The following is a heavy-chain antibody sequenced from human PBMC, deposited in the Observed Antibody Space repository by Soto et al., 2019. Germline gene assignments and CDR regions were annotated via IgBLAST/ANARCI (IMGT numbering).Heavy chain of an antibody. CDR2: IIHGGTT. J-gene: IGHJ4*02. D-gene: IGHD3-16*01. CDR3: ARAWGGVPDY. Sequence: QVQLQQWGAGLLKPSETLSLTCAVYGGSFSGYYWSWIRQPPGKGLEWIGDIIHGGTTNYNPSLKSRVTISVDTSTNQFSLKLTSVTAADTAVYYCARAWGGVPDYWGQGTLVTVSS. V-gene: IGHV4-34*12. CDR1: GGSFSGYY.